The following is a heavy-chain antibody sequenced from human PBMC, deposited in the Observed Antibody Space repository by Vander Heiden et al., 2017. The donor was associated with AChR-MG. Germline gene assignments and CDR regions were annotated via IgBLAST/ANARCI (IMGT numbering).Heavy chain of an antibody. J-gene: IGHJ5*02. Sequence: QVQLVQSGAEVKKPGSSVKVSCKASGGTFSSHAISWVRQAPGQGLEWMGGIIPIFGTPNYAQKFQGRVTITADRSTNTAYMELSSLRSEDTAVYYCAKDGRIAAAGTRWFDPWCQGTLVIVSS. D-gene: IGHD6-13*01. CDR1: GGTFSSHA. V-gene: IGHV1-69*06. CDR3: AKDGRIAAAGTRWFDP. CDR2: IIPIFGTP.